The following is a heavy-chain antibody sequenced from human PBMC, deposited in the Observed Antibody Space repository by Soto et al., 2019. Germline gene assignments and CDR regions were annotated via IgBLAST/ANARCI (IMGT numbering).Heavy chain of an antibody. D-gene: IGHD6-13*01. V-gene: IGHV1-2*04. J-gene: IGHJ6*02. Sequence: ASVKVSCKASGYTFTGYYMHWVRQAPGQGLEWMGWINPNSGGTNYAQKFQGWVTMTRDTSISTAYMELSRLRSDDTAVYYCARGNRIAAAGRDYYYGMDVWGQGTTVTVSS. CDR2: INPNSGGT. CDR1: GYTFTGYY. CDR3: ARGNRIAAAGRDYYYGMDV.